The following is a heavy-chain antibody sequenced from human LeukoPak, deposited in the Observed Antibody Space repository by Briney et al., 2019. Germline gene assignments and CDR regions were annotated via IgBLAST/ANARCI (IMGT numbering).Heavy chain of an antibody. J-gene: IGHJ4*02. V-gene: IGHV3-30*02. CDR2: IRYDGSNK. CDR3: AEDLVTGSVSSSSFDS. Sequence: PGGSLRLSCAASGFTFSSYGMHWVRQAPGKGLEWVAFIRYDGSNKYYADSVKGRFTISRDNSKNTLYLQMNSLRAEDTAVYYCAEDLVTGSVSSSSFDSWGQGTLVTVSS. CDR1: GFTFSSYG. D-gene: IGHD2-2*01.